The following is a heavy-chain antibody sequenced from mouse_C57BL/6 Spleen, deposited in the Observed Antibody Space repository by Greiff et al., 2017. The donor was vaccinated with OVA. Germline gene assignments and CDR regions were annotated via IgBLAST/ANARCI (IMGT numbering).Heavy chain of an antibody. CDR1: GYTFTSYW. CDR2: IDPSDSYT. J-gene: IGHJ2*01. V-gene: IGHV1-69*01. CDR3: ARGGAYYLYSFDY. Sequence: VQLQQPGAELVMPGASVKLSCKASGYTFTSYWMHWVKQRPGQGLEWIGEIDPSDSYTNYNQKFKGKSTLTVDKSSSTAYMQLSILTSEDSAVYYCARGGAYYLYSFDYWGQGTTLTVSS. D-gene: IGHD1-1*01.